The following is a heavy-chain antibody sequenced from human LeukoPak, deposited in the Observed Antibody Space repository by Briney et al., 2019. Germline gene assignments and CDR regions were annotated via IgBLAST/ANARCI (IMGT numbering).Heavy chain of an antibody. CDR3: ARRGRLSANSHWFDP. J-gene: IGHJ5*02. CDR2: IWPDDSET. D-gene: IGHD4/OR15-4a*01. Sequence: GESLKISCKASGYSFSRYWIGWVRQMPGKGLEWMGIIWPDDSETRYSPSFRGQVTISADKSINTAYLQWSSLKASDTAMYYCARRGRLSANSHWFDPWGQGTLGTVSP. V-gene: IGHV5-51*01. CDR1: GYSFSRYW.